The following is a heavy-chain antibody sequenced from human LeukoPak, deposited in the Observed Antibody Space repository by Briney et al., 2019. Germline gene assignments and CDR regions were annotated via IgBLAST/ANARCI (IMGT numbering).Heavy chain of an antibody. Sequence: PSETLSLTCAVSGGSISSCNWWSWVRQPPGKGLEWIGEIHHSGSTNYNPSLKSRVTISVDKSRNQFSLKLSSVTAADTAVYYCARAYYYYYMDVWGKGTTVTVSS. V-gene: IGHV4-4*02. CDR2: IHHSGST. CDR1: GGSISSCNW. CDR3: ARAYYYYYMDV. J-gene: IGHJ6*03.